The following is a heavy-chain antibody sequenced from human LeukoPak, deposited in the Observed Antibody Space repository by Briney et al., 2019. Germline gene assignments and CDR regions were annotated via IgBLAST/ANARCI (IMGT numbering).Heavy chain of an antibody. CDR2: FGSAGDT. Sequence: GGSLGLSCATSGFPFSAYDMHWVRQAPGKGLEWVSAFGSAGDTYYPGAVKGRFTISRDYAKNSLYLQMNSLRAGDTAVYFCVRGALPGDNWYFDLWGRGTLVTVSS. CDR3: VRGALPGDNWYFDL. V-gene: IGHV3-13*01. J-gene: IGHJ2*01. CDR1: GFPFSAYD.